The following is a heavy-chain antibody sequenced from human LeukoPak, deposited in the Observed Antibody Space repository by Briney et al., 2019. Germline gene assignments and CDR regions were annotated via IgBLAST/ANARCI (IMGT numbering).Heavy chain of an antibody. CDR3: ARGKDGVWAFDI. CDR1: GFTFNNYW. J-gene: IGHJ3*02. CDR2: INSDGSGT. V-gene: IGHV3-74*01. D-gene: IGHD3-16*01. Sequence: GGSLRLSCGASGFTFNNYWMHWVRQAPGMGLVWVSRINSDGSGTTYADSVKGRVTISRDNAKNTLYLQMNSLRAEDAAVYYRARGKDGVWAFDIWGQGTTVTVSS.